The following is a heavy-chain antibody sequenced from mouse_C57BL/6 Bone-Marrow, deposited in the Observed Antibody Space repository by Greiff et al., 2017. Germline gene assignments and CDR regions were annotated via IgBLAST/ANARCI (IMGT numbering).Heavy chain of an antibody. D-gene: IGHD2-4*01. CDR3: ARGSTMITAAWFAY. V-gene: IGHV5-4*03. J-gene: IGHJ3*01. CDR2: ISDGGSYT. Sequence: EVKLQESGGGLVKPGGSLKLSCAASGFTFSSYAMSWVRQTPEKRLEWVATISDGGSYTYYPDNVKGRFTISRDNAKNNLYLQMSHLKSEDTAMDYCARGSTMITAAWFAYWGQGTLVTVSA. CDR1: GFTFSSYA.